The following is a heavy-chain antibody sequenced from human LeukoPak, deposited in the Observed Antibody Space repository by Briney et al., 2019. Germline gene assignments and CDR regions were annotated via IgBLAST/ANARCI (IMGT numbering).Heavy chain of an antibody. CDR1: GGSISSGGYS. Sequence: SQTLSLTCAVSGGSISSGGYSWGWIRQPPGKGLEWIGYIYHSGSTYYNPSLKSRVTISVDRSKNQFSLKLSSVTAADTAVYYCARGVTPPHYYFDYWGQGTLVTVSS. CDR2: IYHSGST. J-gene: IGHJ4*02. CDR3: ARGVTPPHYYFDY. D-gene: IGHD4-23*01. V-gene: IGHV4-30-2*01.